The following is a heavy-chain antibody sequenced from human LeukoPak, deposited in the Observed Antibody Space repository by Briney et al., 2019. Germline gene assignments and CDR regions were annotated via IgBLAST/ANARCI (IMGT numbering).Heavy chain of an antibody. Sequence: GASVKVSCKASGYTFTGYYMHWVRQAPGQGLEWMGSINPNSGGTNYAQKFQGRVTMTRDTSISTAYMELSRLRSDDTAVYYCAREDCSSTSCDTAFDYWGQGTLVTVSS. V-gene: IGHV1-2*02. CDR1: GYTFTGYY. CDR2: INPNSGGT. D-gene: IGHD2-2*02. J-gene: IGHJ4*02. CDR3: AREDCSSTSCDTAFDY.